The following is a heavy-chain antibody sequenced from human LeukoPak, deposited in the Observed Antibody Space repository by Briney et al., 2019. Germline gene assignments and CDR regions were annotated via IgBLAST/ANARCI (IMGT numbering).Heavy chain of an antibody. J-gene: IGHJ4*02. V-gene: IGHV3-30-3*01. D-gene: IGHD1-26*01. CDR3: ARVGANDY. CDR2: ISYDGSNK. Sequence: GGSLRLSCAASGFTFSSYAMHWVRQAPGKGLEWVAVISYDGSNKYYADSVKGRFTISRDNSKNTLYLQMNSLRAEDTAVYYCARVGANDYWGQGTLVTVSS. CDR1: GFTFSSYA.